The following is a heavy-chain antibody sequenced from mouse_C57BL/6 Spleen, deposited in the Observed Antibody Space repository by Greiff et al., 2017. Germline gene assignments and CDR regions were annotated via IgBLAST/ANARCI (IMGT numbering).Heavy chain of an antibody. D-gene: IGHD2-1*01. Sequence: EVQVVESGGGLVKPGGSLKLSCAASGFTFSDYGMHWVRQAPEKGLEWVAYISSGSSTIYYADTVKGRFTISRDNAKNTLFLQMTSLRSEDTAMYYCARLGGNYVDYAMDYWGQGTSVTVSS. CDR2: ISSGSSTI. CDR3: ARLGGNYVDYAMDY. J-gene: IGHJ4*01. V-gene: IGHV5-17*01. CDR1: GFTFSDYG.